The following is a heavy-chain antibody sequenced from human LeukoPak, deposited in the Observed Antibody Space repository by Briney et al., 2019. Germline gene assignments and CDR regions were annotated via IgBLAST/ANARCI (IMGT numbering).Heavy chain of an antibody. V-gene: IGHV1-18*01. D-gene: IGHD2-2*01. J-gene: IGHJ5*02. Sequence: GASVKVSCTASGYTFTSYGISWVRQAPGQGLEWMGWISANDGNTDYPQKLQGRVTMTTDTSTSTAYMELRSLRSDDTAVYYCATAQWVHCSSTSCHHNWFDPWGQGTLVTVSS. CDR2: ISANDGNT. CDR1: GYTFTSYG. CDR3: ATAQWVHCSSTSCHHNWFDP.